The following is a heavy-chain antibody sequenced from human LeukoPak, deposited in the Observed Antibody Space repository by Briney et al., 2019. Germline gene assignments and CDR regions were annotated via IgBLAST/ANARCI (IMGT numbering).Heavy chain of an antibody. V-gene: IGHV4-59*08. Sequence: SETLSLTCAVSGGSISSYYWSWIRQPPGKGLEWIGFLYHSRSTNYNPSLKSRVTISVDTSKNQFSLKLSSVTAADTAVYYCARRNIVTTRYYGMDVWGQGTTVTVSS. CDR2: LYHSRST. J-gene: IGHJ6*02. CDR3: ARRNIVTTRYYGMDV. D-gene: IGHD5-12*01. CDR1: GGSISSYY.